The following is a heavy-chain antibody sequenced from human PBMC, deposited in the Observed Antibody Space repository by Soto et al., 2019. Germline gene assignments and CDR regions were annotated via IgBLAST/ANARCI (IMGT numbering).Heavy chain of an antibody. J-gene: IGHJ6*02. V-gene: IGHV1-46*03. CDR1: GYTFTSYY. CDR2: INPSGGST. D-gene: IGHD3-22*01. CDR3: ARDPLFVYYDSSGYQSYYYYGMDV. Sequence: GASVKVSCKASGYTFTSYYMHWVRQAPGQGLEWMGIINPSGGSTSYAQKFQGRVTMTRDTSTSTVYMELSSLRSEDTAVYYCARDPLFVYYDSSGYQSYYYYGMDVWGQGTTVTVSS.